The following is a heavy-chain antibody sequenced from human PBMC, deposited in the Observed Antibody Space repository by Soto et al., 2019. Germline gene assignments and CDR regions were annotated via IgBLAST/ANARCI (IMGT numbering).Heavy chain of an antibody. D-gene: IGHD3-3*01. Sequence: ASRGRAYTSSGSTFSSYWLHCVRQAPGKGLVWVSRINSDGSSTSYADSVKGRFTISRDNAKNTLYLQMNSLRAEDTAVYYCARDGNYDFWSGYGSGYYYMDVWGKGTTVTVS. CDR2: INSDGSST. J-gene: IGHJ6*03. V-gene: IGHV3-74*01. CDR3: ARDGNYDFWSGYGSGYYYMDV. CDR1: GSTFSSYW.